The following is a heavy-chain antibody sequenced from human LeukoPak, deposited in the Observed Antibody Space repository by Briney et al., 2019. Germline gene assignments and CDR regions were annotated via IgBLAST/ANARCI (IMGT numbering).Heavy chain of an antibody. CDR2: IYPGDSDT. J-gene: IGHJ4*02. D-gene: IGHD6-13*01. CDR1: GYSFTSYW. CDR3: ARRSDLSSSWFFDY. V-gene: IGHV5-51*01. Sequence: GESLKISYKGSGYSFTSYWIGWVRQIPGKGLEWRGIIYPGDSDTRYSPSFQGQVTISADKSISTAYLQWSSLKASDTAMYYCARRSDLSSSWFFDYWGQGTLVTVSS.